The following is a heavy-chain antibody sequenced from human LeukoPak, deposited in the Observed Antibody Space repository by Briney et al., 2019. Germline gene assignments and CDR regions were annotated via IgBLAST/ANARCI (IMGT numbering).Heavy chain of an antibody. CDR3: ARVNGSSWYDWFYP. D-gene: IGHD6-13*01. V-gene: IGHV1-2*02. J-gene: IGHJ5*02. Sequence: ASVKVSCKASGYTFTGYYIHWVRQAPGQGLEWMGWINPNNGGTNYAQKFQGRVTMTRDTSISTAYMELSRLRSDDTAVYYCARVNGSSWYDWFYPWGQGTLVTVSS. CDR2: INPNNGGT. CDR1: GYTFTGYY.